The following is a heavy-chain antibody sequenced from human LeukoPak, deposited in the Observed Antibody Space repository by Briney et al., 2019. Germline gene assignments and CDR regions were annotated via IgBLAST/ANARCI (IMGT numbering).Heavy chain of an antibody. CDR1: GFTFSNYN. V-gene: IGHV3-21*01. D-gene: IGHD1-26*01. CDR2: INGSSSFI. Sequence: GGSLRLSCAASGFTFSNYNMNWVRQAPGKGLEWVSSINGSSSFIYYADSVKGRFTISRDNAKTSLYLQMNSLRAEDTAVYYCARAFGPAGATKDYWGQGTLVTVSS. CDR3: ARAFGPAGATKDY. J-gene: IGHJ4*02.